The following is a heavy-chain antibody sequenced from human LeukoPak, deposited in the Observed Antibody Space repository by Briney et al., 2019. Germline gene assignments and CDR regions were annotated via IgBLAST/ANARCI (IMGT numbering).Heavy chain of an antibody. V-gene: IGHV3-30-3*01. CDR2: ISYDGSNK. CDR3: ARGVRYCSSTSCYFRAFDI. J-gene: IGHJ3*02. Sequence: PGRPLRLSCAASGFTFSSYAMHWVRQAPGKGLEWVAVISYDGSNKYYADSVKGRFTISRDNSKNTLYLQMNSLRAEDTAVYYCARGVRYCSSTSCYFRAFDIWGQGTMVTVSS. CDR1: GFTFSSYA. D-gene: IGHD2-2*01.